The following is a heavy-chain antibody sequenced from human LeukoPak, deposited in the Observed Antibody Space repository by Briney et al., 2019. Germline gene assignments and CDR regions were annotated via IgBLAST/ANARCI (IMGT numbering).Heavy chain of an antibody. D-gene: IGHD5-18*01. CDR3: ARATQVRGYRYGPDY. J-gene: IGHJ4*02. CDR2: ISYDGSNK. Sequence: GGALRLSCAASGFTFSSYAMHWVRQAPGKGLERVAVISYDGSNKYYADSVKGRFTISSDNSNNTLYLQINRLRAEDTAVYYCARATQVRGYRYGPDYWGQGTLVTVSS. CDR1: GFTFSSYA. V-gene: IGHV3-30*04.